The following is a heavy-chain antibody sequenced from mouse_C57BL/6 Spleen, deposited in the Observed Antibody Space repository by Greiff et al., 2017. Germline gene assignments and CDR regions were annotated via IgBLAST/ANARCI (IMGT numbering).Heavy chain of an antibody. CDR3: ARDAGGYDYDVYFDV. J-gene: IGHJ1*03. Sequence: EVKLVESGGGLVQSGRSLRLSCATSGFTFSDFYMEWVRQAPGKGLEWIAASRNKANDYTTEYSASVKGRFIVSRDTSQSILYLQMNALRAEDTAMYYCARDAGGYDYDVYFDVWGTGTTVTVSS. CDR1: GFTFSDFY. V-gene: IGHV7-1*01. CDR2: SRNKANDYTT. D-gene: IGHD2-4*01.